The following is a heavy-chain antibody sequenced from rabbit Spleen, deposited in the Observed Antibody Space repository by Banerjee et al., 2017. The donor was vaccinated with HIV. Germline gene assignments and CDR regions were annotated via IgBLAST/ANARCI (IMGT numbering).Heavy chain of an antibody. V-gene: IGHV1S7*01. D-gene: IGHD3-1*01. CDR1: GFTLSSYY. CDR3: ARCNYGGGSHLNL. Sequence: HLKESGAGLVQPGGSLKLSCTASGFTLSSYYMNWVRQTPGKGLEWTGYIDHVFGIPYSANWVNGRFAISRENAQNTVFLQMTSLTAADTATYFCARCNYGGGSHLNLWGHGTLLTVS. J-gene: IGHJ4*01. CDR2: IDHVFGIP.